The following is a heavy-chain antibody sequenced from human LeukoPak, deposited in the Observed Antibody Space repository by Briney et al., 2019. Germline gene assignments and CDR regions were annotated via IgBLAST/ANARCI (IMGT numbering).Heavy chain of an antibody. Sequence: SGGSLRLSCAASGFTYSSYTMNWVRQAPGKGLEWVSYISTASSAIDYADSVKGRFTISRDNAKNSLYLQMNSLRAEDTAVYYCARDGYQLLYGPADYWGQGTLVTVSS. CDR1: GFTYSSYT. CDR2: ISTASSAI. D-gene: IGHD2-2*02. J-gene: IGHJ4*02. V-gene: IGHV3-48*01. CDR3: ARDGYQLLYGPADY.